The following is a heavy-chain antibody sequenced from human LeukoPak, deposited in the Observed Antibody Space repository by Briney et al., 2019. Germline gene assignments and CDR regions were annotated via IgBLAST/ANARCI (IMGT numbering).Heavy chain of an antibody. CDR2: IKQDGSER. CDR3: ASNMYSESYYLYPF. V-gene: IGHV3-7*01. D-gene: IGHD1-26*01. CDR1: GFTFSSYW. Sequence: PGGSLRLSCAASGFTFSSYWMSWVRQAPGKGLEWVANIKQDGSERYYVDSVKGRFTISRDNAKNSLYLQMSSLRAEDTAVYYCASNMYSESYYLYPFWGQGTLVTVSS. J-gene: IGHJ4*02.